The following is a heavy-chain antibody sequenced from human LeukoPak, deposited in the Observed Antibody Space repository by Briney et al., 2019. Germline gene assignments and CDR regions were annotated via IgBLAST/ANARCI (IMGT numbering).Heavy chain of an antibody. CDR1: GGSISSYY. CDR2: IYYSGST. V-gene: IGHV4-59*01. D-gene: IGHD1-26*01. J-gene: IGHJ3*02. CDR3: ARALAEWELLGKAFDI. Sequence: PSETLTLTCTVSGGSISSYYWSWIRQPPGKGLEWIGYIYYSGSTKYNPSLKSRVTISVDTSKNQFSLKLSSVTAADTAVYYCARALAEWELLGKAFDIWGQGTMVTVSS.